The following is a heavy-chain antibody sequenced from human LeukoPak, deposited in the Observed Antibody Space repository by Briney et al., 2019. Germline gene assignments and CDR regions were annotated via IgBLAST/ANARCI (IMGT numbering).Heavy chain of an antibody. V-gene: IGHV3-48*02. Sequence: GGSLRLSCAASGFTFSSYSMNWVRQAPGKGLEWVSYISSSSSTIYYADSVKGRFTISRDNAKNSLYLQMNSLRDEDTAVYYCARRYCSGGSCYFDYWGRGTLVTVSS. CDR2: ISSSSSTI. D-gene: IGHD2-15*01. J-gene: IGHJ4*02. CDR3: ARRYCSGGSCYFDY. CDR1: GFTFSSYS.